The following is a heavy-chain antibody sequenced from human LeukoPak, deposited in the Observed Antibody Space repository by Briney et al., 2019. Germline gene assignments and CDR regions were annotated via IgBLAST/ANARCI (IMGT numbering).Heavy chain of an antibody. CDR2: IYNGVNT. Sequence: SETLSLTCTVSGASVSSASYWTWIRQPPGKGVEWIAHIYNGVNTNYNPSLKSRVSISVDTSKNQFSLRLNSVTAADTAVYYCARSRAFNSGAFDPWGQGSLVTVSS. V-gene: IGHV4-61*01. J-gene: IGHJ5*02. CDR3: ARSRAFNSGAFDP. CDR1: GASVSSASY. D-gene: IGHD1-26*01.